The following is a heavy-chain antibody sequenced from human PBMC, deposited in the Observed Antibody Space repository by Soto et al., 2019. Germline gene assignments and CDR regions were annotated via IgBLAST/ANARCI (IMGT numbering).Heavy chain of an antibody. D-gene: IGHD6-13*01. J-gene: IGHJ6*02. V-gene: IGHV3-74*01. CDR1: GFTFSSYW. Sequence: GGSLRLSCAASGFTFSSYWMHWVRQATGKGLVWVSRINSDGSSTSYADSVKGRFTISRGNAKNTLYLQMNSLRAEDTAVYYCARVDSSWYVGLYYYYGMDVWGQGTTVTVSS. CDR3: ARVDSSWYVGLYYYYGMDV. CDR2: INSDGSST.